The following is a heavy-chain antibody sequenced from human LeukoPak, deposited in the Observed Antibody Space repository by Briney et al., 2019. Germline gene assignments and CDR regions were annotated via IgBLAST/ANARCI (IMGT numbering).Heavy chain of an antibody. CDR3: ARVSGSYRTFDY. J-gene: IGHJ4*02. V-gene: IGHV4-59*01. CDR2: IYYSGST. CDR1: GGSISSYY. D-gene: IGHD1-26*01. Sequence: SGTLSLTCTVSGGSISSYYWSWIRQPPGKGLEWIGYIYYSGSTNYNPSLKSRVTISVDTSKNQFSLKLSSVTAADTAVYYCARVSGSYRTFDYWGQGTLVTVSS.